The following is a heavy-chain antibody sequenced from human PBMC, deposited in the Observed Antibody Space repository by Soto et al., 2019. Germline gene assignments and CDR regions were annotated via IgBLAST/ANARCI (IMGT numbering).Heavy chain of an antibody. Sequence: LAESLKISCKHSGFNFPICWTACVRQLPGQGLEWMGTIYPDDSDTRYSPSFQGQVTISVDKSIQTAYLQWGSLKASDSALNHCARGKYSSSRGGLDVWGQGTP. CDR2: IYPDDSDT. CDR1: GFNFPICW. D-gene: IGHD6-6*01. V-gene: IGHV5-51*01. J-gene: IGHJ6*02. CDR3: ARGKYSSSRGGLDV.